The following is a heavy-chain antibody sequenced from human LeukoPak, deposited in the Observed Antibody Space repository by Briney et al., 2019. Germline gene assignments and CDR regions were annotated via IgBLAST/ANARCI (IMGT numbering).Heavy chain of an antibody. CDR2: IYTSGNT. CDR1: GASISDGSYY. J-gene: IGHJ3*02. Sequence: PSETLSLTCTVSGASISDGSYYWSWIRQPAGKGLEWIGRIYTSGNTNYNPSLKSRVTISMDMSKNQFSLRLNSVTAADTAVYYCARDYPKTFIYYYDSSAPRWGAFDIWGQGTKVTVSS. V-gene: IGHV4-61*02. D-gene: IGHD3-22*01. CDR3: ARDYPKTFIYYYDSSAPRWGAFDI.